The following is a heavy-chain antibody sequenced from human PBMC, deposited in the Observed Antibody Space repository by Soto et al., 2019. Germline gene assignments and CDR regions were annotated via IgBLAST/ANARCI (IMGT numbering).Heavy chain of an antibody. V-gene: IGHV3-11*01. CDR2: ITFSGNTV. J-gene: IGHJ6*02. CDR1: GFTFSDSY. CDR3: ARVSWREKYGMDV. Sequence: PAASLTLSCAASGFTFSDSYMSWIRQAPGEGLEWISYITFSGNTVYYADSLKGRFTISRDNAKNSLYLQMNRLRAEDTAVYYCARVSWREKYGMDVWGQGTTVTVSS.